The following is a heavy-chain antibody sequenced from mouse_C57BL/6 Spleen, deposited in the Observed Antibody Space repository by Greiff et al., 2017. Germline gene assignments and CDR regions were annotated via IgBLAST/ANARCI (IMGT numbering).Heavy chain of an antibody. D-gene: IGHD1-1*01. CDR3: ARDPTSYYYGSSWYFDV. V-gene: IGHV5-16*01. CDR1: GFTFSDYY. CDR2: INYDGSST. Sequence: EVKVVESEGGLVQPGSSMKLSCTASGFTFSDYYMAWVRQVPEKGLEWVANINYDGSSTYYLDSLKSRFIISRDNAKNILYLQMSSLKSEDTATYYCARDPTSYYYGSSWYFDVWGTGTTVTVSS. J-gene: IGHJ1*03.